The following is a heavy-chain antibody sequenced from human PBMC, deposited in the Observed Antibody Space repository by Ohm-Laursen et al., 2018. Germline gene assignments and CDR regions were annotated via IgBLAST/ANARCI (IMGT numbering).Heavy chain of an antibody. J-gene: IGHJ6*02. Sequence: SLRLSCAASGFMFSTSWMIWVRQAPGKRLEWVAAIKQDGSEKYYVDSVKGRFTISRDNSKNTLYLHMSSLRAEDTAIYYCARDDGAYARRSGMDVWGQGTTVTVSS. CDR2: IKQDGSEK. CDR3: ARDDGAYARRSGMDV. CDR1: GFMFSTSW. D-gene: IGHD2-8*01. V-gene: IGHV3-7*01.